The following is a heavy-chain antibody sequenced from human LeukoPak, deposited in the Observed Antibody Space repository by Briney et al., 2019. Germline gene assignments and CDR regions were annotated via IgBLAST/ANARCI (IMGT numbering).Heavy chain of an antibody. D-gene: IGHD5-18*01. Sequence: GGSLRLSCAASGFTFSSYAMHWVRQAPGKGLEWVAVISYDGSNKYYADSVKGRFTISRDNSKNTLYLQMNSLRAEDTAVYYCARDTAMYYFDYWGQGTLVTVSS. CDR2: ISYDGSNK. V-gene: IGHV3-30-3*01. CDR3: ARDTAMYYFDY. CDR1: GFTFSSYA. J-gene: IGHJ4*02.